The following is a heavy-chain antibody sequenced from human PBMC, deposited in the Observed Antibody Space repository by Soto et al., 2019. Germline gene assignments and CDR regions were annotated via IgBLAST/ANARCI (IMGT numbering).Heavy chain of an antibody. Sequence: QVQLVVSGGGVVQPGRSLRLSCAASGFTFSSYAMHWVRQAPGKGREWVAVISYDGSNKYYADSVKGRFTISRDNSKNTLYLQMTSLRAEDTAVYYCARTGPGYGDYMYYYYGMDVWGQGTTVTVSS. J-gene: IGHJ6*02. D-gene: IGHD4-17*01. CDR2: ISYDGSNK. CDR1: GFTFSSYA. CDR3: ARTGPGYGDYMYYYYGMDV. V-gene: IGHV3-30-3*01.